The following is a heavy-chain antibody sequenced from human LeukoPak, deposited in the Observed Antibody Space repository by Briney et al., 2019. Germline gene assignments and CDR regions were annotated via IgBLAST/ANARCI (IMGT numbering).Heavy chain of an antibody. CDR3: AREFKEYSSSSRTRGQFDP. D-gene: IGHD6-6*01. CDR2: ISYDGSNK. Sequence: PGGSLRLSCAASGFTFSSYAMHWVRQVPGKGLEWVAVISYDGSNKYYADSVKGRFTISRDNAKNTLYLQMNSLRAEDTAVYYCAREFKEYSSSSRTRGQFDPWGQGTLVTVSS. J-gene: IGHJ5*02. V-gene: IGHV3-30*14. CDR1: GFTFSSYA.